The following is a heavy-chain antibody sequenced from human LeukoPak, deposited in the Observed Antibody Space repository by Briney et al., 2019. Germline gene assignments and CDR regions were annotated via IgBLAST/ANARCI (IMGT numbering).Heavy chain of an antibody. D-gene: IGHD3-3*01. J-gene: IGHJ5*02. Sequence: ASVKVSRKASGHTFTSYGISWVRQAPGQGLEWMGWISAYNGNTNYAQELQGRVTMTTDTSTSTAYMELRSLRSDDTAVYYCARAGETIFGAPNWFDPWGQGTLVTVSS. V-gene: IGHV1-18*01. CDR3: ARAGETIFGAPNWFDP. CDR2: ISAYNGNT. CDR1: GHTFTSYG.